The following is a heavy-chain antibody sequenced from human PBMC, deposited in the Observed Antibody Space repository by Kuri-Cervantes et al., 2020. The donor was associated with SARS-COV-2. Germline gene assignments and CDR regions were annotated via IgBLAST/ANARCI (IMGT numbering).Heavy chain of an antibody. CDR2: IYYSGST. J-gene: IGHJ4*02. D-gene: IGHD1-26*01. CDR3: ARGWYPVGATILYYFDY. Sequence: ESLKISCTVSGGSISSSFYYWGWIRQPPGKGLEWIGSIYYSGSTYYIPSLKSRVTISVDTSKNQFSLKLSSVTAADTAVYYCARGWYPVGATILYYFDYWGQGTLVTVSS. CDR1: GGSISSSFYY. V-gene: IGHV4-39*01.